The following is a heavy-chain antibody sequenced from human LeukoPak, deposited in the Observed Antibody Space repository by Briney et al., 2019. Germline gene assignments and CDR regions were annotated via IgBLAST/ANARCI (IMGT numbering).Heavy chain of an antibody. CDR2: INHSGST. V-gene: IGHV4-34*01. Sequence: PSETLSLTCAVYGGSFSGYYWSWIRQPPGKGLEWVGEINHSGSTNYNPSLKSRVTISVDTSKNQFSLKLSSVTAADTAVYYCARTTEGGYTYGYFYYYYMDVWGKGTTVTISS. CDR3: ARTTEGGYTYGYFYYYYMDV. J-gene: IGHJ6*03. D-gene: IGHD5-18*01. CDR1: GGSFSGYY.